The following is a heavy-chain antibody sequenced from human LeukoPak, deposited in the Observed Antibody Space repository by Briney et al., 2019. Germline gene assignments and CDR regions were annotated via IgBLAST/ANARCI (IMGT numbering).Heavy chain of an antibody. CDR3: ARGSGWFPFDY. J-gene: IGHJ4*02. D-gene: IGHD6-19*01. CDR1: GGSISSSSYY. CDR2: INHSRST. Sequence: SETLSLTCTVSGGSISSSSYYWTWIRQPPGKGLEWIGEINHSRSTNYNPSLKSRVTISVETSKNQFSLKLSSVTAADTAVYYCARGSGWFPFDYWGQGALVTVSS. V-gene: IGHV4-39*07.